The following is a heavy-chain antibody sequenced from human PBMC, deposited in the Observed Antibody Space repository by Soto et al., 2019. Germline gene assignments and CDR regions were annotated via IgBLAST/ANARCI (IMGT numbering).Heavy chain of an antibody. CDR3: ARGSLVVVPAARGYYYGMDV. D-gene: IGHD2-2*01. CDR2: ISSSSSYI. CDR1: GFTFSSYS. J-gene: IGHJ6*02. V-gene: IGHV3-21*01. Sequence: SLRLSCAASGFTFSSYSMNWVRQAPGKGLEWVSSISSSSSYIYYADSVKGRFTISRDNAKNSLYLQMNSLRAEDTAVYYCARGSLVVVPAARGYYYGMDVWGQGTTVTVSS.